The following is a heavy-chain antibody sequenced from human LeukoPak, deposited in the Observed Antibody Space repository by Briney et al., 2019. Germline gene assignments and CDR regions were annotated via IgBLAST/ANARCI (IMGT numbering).Heavy chain of an antibody. CDR1: GFTFDDYA. V-gene: IGHV3-9*01. J-gene: IGHJ4*02. CDR2: ISWNSGSI. CDR3: AKAPGAVAEFFDY. D-gene: IGHD6-19*01. Sequence: AGGSLRLSCAASGFTFDDYAMHWVRQAPGKGLEWVSGISWNSGSIGYADSVKGRFTISRDNAKNSLYLQMNSLRAEDTALYYCAKAPGAVAEFFDYWGQGTLVTVSS.